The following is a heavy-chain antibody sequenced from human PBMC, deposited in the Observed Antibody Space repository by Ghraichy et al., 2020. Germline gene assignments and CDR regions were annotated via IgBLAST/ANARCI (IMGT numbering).Heavy chain of an antibody. Sequence: GGSLRLSCAASGFNFDDYAIHWVRQAPGKGLEWVSGISWDSVSIGYADSVKGRFTISRDNAKNSLYLQMNSLRAEDTALYYCAKDINLKWELVPRYYGMDVWGQGTTVTVSS. CDR1: GFNFDDYA. CDR3: AKDINLKWELVPRYYGMDV. J-gene: IGHJ6*02. V-gene: IGHV3-9*01. D-gene: IGHD1-26*01. CDR2: ISWDSVSI.